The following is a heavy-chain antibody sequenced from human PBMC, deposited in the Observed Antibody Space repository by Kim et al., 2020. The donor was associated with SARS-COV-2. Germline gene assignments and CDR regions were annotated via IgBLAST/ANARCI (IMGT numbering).Heavy chain of an antibody. V-gene: IGHV3-11*06. D-gene: IGHD3-22*01. Sequence: DAVKDRFTITRDNAKNTVFLQMNSLRAGDTAVYFCVRGRNEYEGSGFCTDMWGQGTKVTVSS. CDR3: VRGRNEYEGSGFCTDM. J-gene: IGHJ3*02.